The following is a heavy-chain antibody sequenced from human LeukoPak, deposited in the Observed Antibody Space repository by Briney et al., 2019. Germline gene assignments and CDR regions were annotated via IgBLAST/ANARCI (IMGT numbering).Heavy chain of an antibody. CDR1: GFTFSSYW. J-gene: IGHJ5*02. Sequence: PGGSLRLSCAASGFTFSSYWMSWVRQAPGKGLEWVANIKQDGIEKNYVDSVKGRFTISRDNAKNSLYLQMNSLRAEDTAVYYCARVPRGWSRFDPWDQGTLVTVSS. D-gene: IGHD6-19*01. CDR2: IKQDGIEK. V-gene: IGHV3-7*01. CDR3: ARVPRGWSRFDP.